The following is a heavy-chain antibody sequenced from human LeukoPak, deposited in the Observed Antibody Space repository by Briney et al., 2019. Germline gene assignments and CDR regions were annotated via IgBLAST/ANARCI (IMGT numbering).Heavy chain of an antibody. CDR3: AREYNWNDRGDAFDI. CDR2: ISAYNGNT. Sequence: ASVKVSCKASGYTFTSYYMHWVRQAPGQGLEWMGWISAYNGNTNYAQKLQGRVTMTTDTSTSTAYMELRSLRSDDTAVYYCAREYNWNDRGDAFDIWGQGTMVTVSS. D-gene: IGHD1-1*01. J-gene: IGHJ3*02. CDR1: GYTFTSYY. V-gene: IGHV1-18*04.